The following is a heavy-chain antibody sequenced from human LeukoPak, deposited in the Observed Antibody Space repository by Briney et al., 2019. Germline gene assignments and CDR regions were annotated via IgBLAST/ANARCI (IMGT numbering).Heavy chain of an antibody. CDR2: IYYSGST. D-gene: IGHD3-22*01. CDR3: ARHYYDSSGYYHDY. V-gene: IGHV4-59*08. Sequence: SETLSLTCTVSGGSISSYYWSWTRQPPGKGLEWIGYIYYSGSTNYNPSLKSRVTISVGTSKNQFSLKLSSVTAADTAVYYCARHYYDSSGYYHDYWGQGTLVTVSS. J-gene: IGHJ4*02. CDR1: GGSISSYY.